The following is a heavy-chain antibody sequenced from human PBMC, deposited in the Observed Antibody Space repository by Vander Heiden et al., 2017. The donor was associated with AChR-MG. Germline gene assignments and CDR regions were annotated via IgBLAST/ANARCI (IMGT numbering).Heavy chain of an antibody. CDR2: IYYSGST. CDR3: ARHDQAWFGEQFYYGMDV. CDR1: GGSISSSSYY. D-gene: IGHD3-10*01. V-gene: IGHV4-39*01. J-gene: IGHJ6*02. Sequence: QLQLQESGPGLVKPPETLSLTCTVSGGSISSSSYYWGWIRQPPGKGLEWIGSIYYSGSTYYNPSLKSRVTISVDTSKNQFSLKLSSVTAADTAVYYCARHDQAWFGEQFYYGMDVWGQGTTVTVSS.